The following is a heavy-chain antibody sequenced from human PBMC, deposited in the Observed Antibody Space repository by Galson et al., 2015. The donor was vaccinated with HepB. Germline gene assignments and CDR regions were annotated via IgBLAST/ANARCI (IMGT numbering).Heavy chain of an antibody. J-gene: IGHJ3*02. Sequence: SVKVSCKASGYTFTTYGISWVRQAPGQGLEWMGWISAYNGNTNYVQKLQGRVTMTTDTSTSTAYMELRSLRSDDTAVYYCARDRDIVIVPAGPQPGLRAFDTWGQGTMVTVSS. CDR3: ARDRDIVIVPAGPQPGLRAFDT. CDR2: ISAYNGNT. V-gene: IGHV1-18*01. D-gene: IGHD2-2*01. CDR1: GYTFTTYG.